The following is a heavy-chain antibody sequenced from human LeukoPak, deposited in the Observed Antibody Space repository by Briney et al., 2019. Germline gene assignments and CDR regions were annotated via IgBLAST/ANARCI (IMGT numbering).Heavy chain of an antibody. V-gene: IGHV1-18*01. CDR3: ARDCLGYCSSLPYYYYYGMDV. J-gene: IGHJ6*02. CDR2: ISAYNGNT. D-gene: IGHD2-15*01. Sequence: GASVKVSCKASGYTFTSYGISWVRQAPGQGLEWMGWISAYNGNTNYAQKLQGRVTMTTDTSTSIAYMELRSLRSDDTAVYYCARDCLGYCSSLPYYYYYGMDVWGQGTTATVSS. CDR1: GYTFTSYG.